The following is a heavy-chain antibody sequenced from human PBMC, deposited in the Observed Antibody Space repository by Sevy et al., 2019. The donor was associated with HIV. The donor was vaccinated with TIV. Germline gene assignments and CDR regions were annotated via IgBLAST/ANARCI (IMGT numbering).Heavy chain of an antibody. CDR1: GFTFTNTW. J-gene: IGHJ4*02. CDR2: IKSKTDGGTG. CDR3: PTGDPYNRYGYMRPYFFDY. Sequence: GGSLRLSCAASGFTFTNTWMSWVRQAPGKGLEWVGRIKSKTDGGTGDYAAPVKGRFSISRDDSKNTLYLQMNSLKTEDTAVYYCPTGDPYNRYGYMRPYFFDYWGQGTLVTVSS. D-gene: IGHD5-18*01. V-gene: IGHV3-15*01.